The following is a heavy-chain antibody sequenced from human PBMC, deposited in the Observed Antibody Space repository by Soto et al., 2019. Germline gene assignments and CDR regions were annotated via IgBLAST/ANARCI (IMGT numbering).Heavy chain of an antibody. V-gene: IGHV4-59*12. J-gene: IGHJ6*02. CDR1: GGSISGYY. CDR3: AGSGYYHNSGMDV. Sequence: SETLSLTCTVSGGSISGYYWSWIRQPPGKGLEWIGHMHYSGNTDYNPSLRSRVTISVGTSKNQFSLKLSSVTAADTAVYYCAGSGYYHNSGMDVWGQGTTVTVSS. D-gene: IGHD3-22*01. CDR2: MHYSGNT.